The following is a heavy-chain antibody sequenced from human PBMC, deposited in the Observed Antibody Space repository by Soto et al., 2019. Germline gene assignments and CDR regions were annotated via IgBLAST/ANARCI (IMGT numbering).Heavy chain of an antibody. J-gene: IGHJ4*02. D-gene: IGHD6-13*01. V-gene: IGHV1-46*03. CDR1: GYTFTSYY. CDR2: INPSGGST. Sequence: QVQLVQSGAEVKKPGASVKVSCKASGYTFTSYYMHWVRQAPGQGLEWMGIINPSGGSTSYAQKFRGGVTMTRDTSTSTVYMELSSLRSEDTAVYYCARDLGRSSSMPQNPDYWGQGTLVTVSS. CDR3: ARDLGRSSSMPQNPDY.